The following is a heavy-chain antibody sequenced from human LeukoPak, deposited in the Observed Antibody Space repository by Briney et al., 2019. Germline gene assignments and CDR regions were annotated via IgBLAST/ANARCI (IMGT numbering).Heavy chain of an antibody. D-gene: IGHD2-2*01. CDR2: INHSGST. Sequence: PSETLSLTCAVYGGSFSGYYWSWIRQPPGKGLEWIGEINHSGSTNYNPSLKSRVTISVDTSKNQFSLKPSSVTAADTAVYYCARGRVPAAIRYYGMDVWGQGTTVTVSS. CDR3: ARGRVPAAIRYYGMDV. V-gene: IGHV4-34*01. J-gene: IGHJ6*02. CDR1: GGSFSGYY.